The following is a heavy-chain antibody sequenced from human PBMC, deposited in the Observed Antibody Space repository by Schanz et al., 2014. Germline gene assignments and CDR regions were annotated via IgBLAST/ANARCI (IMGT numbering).Heavy chain of an antibody. CDR3: AKFLYDDPS. J-gene: IGHJ5*02. CDR1: GGDIGNYY. D-gene: IGHD3-3*01. Sequence: QVQLQESGPGLVKPSETLSLTCSVSGGDIGNYYWSWIRQPPGKGLEWIGYIHQSGGTNYNPSLRVRVTILVDTSTNQFSLRPPSLTAADTAVYYCAKFLYDDPSWGQGTLVTVSS. V-gene: IGHV4-59*08. CDR2: IHQSGGT.